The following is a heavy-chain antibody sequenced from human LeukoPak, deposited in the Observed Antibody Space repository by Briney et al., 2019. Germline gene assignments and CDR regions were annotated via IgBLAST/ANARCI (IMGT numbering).Heavy chain of an antibody. CDR2: ISDKSGST. CDR1: GFTFSSYA. Sequence: GGSLRLSCAASGFTFSSYAMSWVRQAPGEGLEWVSAISDKSGSTYYADSVKGRFTISRDNSKNTLYLQMNSLRAEDTAVYYCAKIRDESSGFYYDAFDIWRQGTMVTVSS. D-gene: IGHD3-22*01. CDR3: AKIRDESSGFYYDAFDI. J-gene: IGHJ3*02. V-gene: IGHV3-23*01.